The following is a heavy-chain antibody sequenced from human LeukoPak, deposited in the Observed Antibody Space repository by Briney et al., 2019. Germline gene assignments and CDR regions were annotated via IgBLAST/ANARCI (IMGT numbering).Heavy chain of an antibody. CDR1: GYTLTELS. Sequence: GASVKVSCKVSGYTLTELSMHWVRQAPGQGLEWMGWINPNSGGTNYAQKFQGRVTMTRDTSISTAYMELSRLRSDDTAVYYCARELFGAFDFWGQGTMVTVSS. V-gene: IGHV1-2*02. CDR3: ARELFGAFDF. CDR2: INPNSGGT. J-gene: IGHJ3*01. D-gene: IGHD3-10*01.